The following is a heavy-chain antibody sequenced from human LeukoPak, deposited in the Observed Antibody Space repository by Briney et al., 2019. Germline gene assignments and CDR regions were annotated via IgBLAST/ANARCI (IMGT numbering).Heavy chain of an antibody. V-gene: IGHV3-30*18. J-gene: IGHJ5*02. Sequence: GGSLRLSCAASGFSLWTSGIHWVRQAPGKGLEWLSLTTHDGMYTNYADSVKGRFTISTGTSKNTVYLQMNSLRPEDTAVYYCTKGGGISANPLDPWGQGTLVIVSS. CDR3: TKGGGISANPLDP. CDR2: TTHDGMYT. CDR1: GFSLWTSG. D-gene: IGHD4-23*01.